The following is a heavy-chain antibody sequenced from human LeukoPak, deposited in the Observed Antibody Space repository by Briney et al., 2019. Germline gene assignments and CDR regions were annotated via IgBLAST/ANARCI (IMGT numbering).Heavy chain of an antibody. J-gene: IGHJ5*02. CDR2: ISSSSSTI. D-gene: IGHD3-16*01. CDR3: ARDAYEEWLTRGYNGFDP. Sequence: PGESLRLSCAASGFTFSSYSMNWVRQAPGKGLEWVSYISSSSSTIYYADSVKGRFTISRDNAKNSLYLQMNSLRAEDTAVYYCARDAYEEWLTRGYNGFDPWGQGTLVTVSS. V-gene: IGHV3-48*01. CDR1: GFTFSSYS.